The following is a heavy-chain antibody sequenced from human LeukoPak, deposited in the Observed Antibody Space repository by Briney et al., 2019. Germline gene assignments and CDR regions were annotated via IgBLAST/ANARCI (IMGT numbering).Heavy chain of an antibody. D-gene: IGHD3-10*01. Sequence: SETLSLTCTVSGGSISSSIYFWGWIRQPPGKGLEWIGSIHYSGSTYHDPSLKSRVTVSLDTSKNQFSLKLSSVTATDTAVYYCARQLYSSGSYYAPMDVWGKGTTVTISP. CDR3: ARQLYSSGSYYAPMDV. CDR2: IHYSGST. V-gene: IGHV4-39*01. CDR1: GGSISSSIYF. J-gene: IGHJ6*04.